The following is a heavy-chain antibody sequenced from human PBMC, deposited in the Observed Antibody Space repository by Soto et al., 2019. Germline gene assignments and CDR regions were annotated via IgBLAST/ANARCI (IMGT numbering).Heavy chain of an antibody. CDR1: GYTFSDYA. CDR3: AAGPFPYSTTSYRRFDY. Sequence: QVQLVQSGAEVKKPGASVKVSCKASGYTFSDYAIHWVRQAPGQRLEWMGWINAGSGITKYSQNFQGRVTITKATPANIAYMELSILRSEDTPVYYCAAGPFPYSTTSYRRFDYWGQGTLVTVSS. J-gene: IGHJ4*02. V-gene: IGHV1-3*01. D-gene: IGHD6-13*01. CDR2: INAGSGIT.